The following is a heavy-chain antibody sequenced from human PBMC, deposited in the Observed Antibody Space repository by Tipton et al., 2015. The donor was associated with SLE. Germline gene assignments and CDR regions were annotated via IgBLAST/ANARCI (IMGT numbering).Heavy chain of an antibody. CDR2: VSGSGGST. CDR1: GFTFSTYT. Sequence: RLSCAASGFTFSTYTMSWVRQAPGKGLEWVSGVSGSGGSTYYADSVKGRFTISRDNSKNTLYLQMNSLRAEDTAVYYCAKDRGEDNYYYMDVWGKGTTVTVSS. J-gene: IGHJ6*03. CDR3: AKDRGEDNYYYMDV. V-gene: IGHV3-23*01. D-gene: IGHD3-3*01.